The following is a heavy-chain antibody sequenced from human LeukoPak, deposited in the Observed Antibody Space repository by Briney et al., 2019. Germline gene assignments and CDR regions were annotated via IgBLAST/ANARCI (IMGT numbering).Heavy chain of an antibody. D-gene: IGHD6-6*01. CDR3: ARDPRIAARPPASDY. J-gene: IGHJ4*02. Sequence: PGGSLRPSCAASGFTFSSYSMNWVRQAPGKGLEWVSYISSSSSTIYYADSVKGRFTISRDNAKNSLYLQMNSLRAEDTAVYYCARDPRIAARPPASDYWGQGTLVTVSS. CDR1: GFTFSSYS. V-gene: IGHV3-48*01. CDR2: ISSSSSTI.